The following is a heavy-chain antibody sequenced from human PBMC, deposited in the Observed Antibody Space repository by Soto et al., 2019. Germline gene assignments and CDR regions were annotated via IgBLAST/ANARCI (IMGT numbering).Heavy chain of an antibody. CDR3: AAHSGYDYYYYGMDV. Sequence: PSETLSLTCTVSGGSVSSGSYYWSWIRQPPGKGLEWIGYIYYSGSTNYNPSLKSRVTISVDTSKNPFSLKLSSVTAADTAVYYCAAHSGYDYYYYGMDVWGQGTTVTVSS. D-gene: IGHD5-12*01. J-gene: IGHJ6*02. V-gene: IGHV4-61*01. CDR1: GGSVSSGSYY. CDR2: IYYSGST.